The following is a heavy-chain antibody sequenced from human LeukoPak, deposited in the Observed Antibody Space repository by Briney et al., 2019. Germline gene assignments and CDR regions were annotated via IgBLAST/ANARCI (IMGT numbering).Heavy chain of an antibody. CDR2: IYYSGST. V-gene: IGHV4-30-4*08. J-gene: IGHJ4*02. D-gene: IGHD1-20*01. CDR3: AREPSYNWNPTTIDY. Sequence: SETLSLTCTVSGGSISSYYWSWIRQPPGKGLEWIGYIYYSGSTYYNPSLKSRVTISVDTSKNQFSLKLSSVTAADTAVYYCAREPSYNWNPTTIDYWAREPWSPSPQ. CDR1: GGSISSYY.